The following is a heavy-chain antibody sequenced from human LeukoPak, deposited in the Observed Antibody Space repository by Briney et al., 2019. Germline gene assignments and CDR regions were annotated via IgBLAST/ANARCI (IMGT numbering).Heavy chain of an antibody. CDR2: IHYLGIT. CDR3: ARDVVPDY. J-gene: IGHJ4*02. Sequence: SETLSLTCSVSGASLSTSSYFWGWIRQPPGKGLEWIANIHYLGITHYNPSLKSRVTISMDTSKNHFSLKLSSVTAADTAVYFCARDVVPDYWGKGTVVIVSS. V-gene: IGHV4-39*02. CDR1: GASLSTSSYF. D-gene: IGHD2-21*01.